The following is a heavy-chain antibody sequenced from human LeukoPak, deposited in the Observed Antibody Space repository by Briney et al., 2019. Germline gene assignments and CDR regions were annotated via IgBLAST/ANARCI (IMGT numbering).Heavy chain of an antibody. V-gene: IGHV3-23*01. Sequence: GGSLRLSCAASGFTFSSYGMSWVRQAPGKGLEWVSAISGSGGSTYYADSVKDRFTISRDNSKNTLYLQMNSLIAEDTAVYYCAKSGYNRFDYWGQGTRVTVSS. CDR2: ISGSGGST. D-gene: IGHD5-24*01. CDR3: AKSGYNRFDY. CDR1: GFTFSSYG. J-gene: IGHJ4*02.